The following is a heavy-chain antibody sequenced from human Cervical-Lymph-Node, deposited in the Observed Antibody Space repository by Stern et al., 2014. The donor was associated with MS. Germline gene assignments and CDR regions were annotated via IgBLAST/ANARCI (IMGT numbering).Heavy chain of an antibody. D-gene: IGHD2-21*01. V-gene: IGHV2-70*01. CDR2: LDWDGHK. CDR1: GFSLSTTGMC. CDR3: VRAREGYYFDY. Sequence: QVTLRESRPALVKPTQTLTLTCTFSGFSLSTTGMCLSWIRQPPGNALEWLALLDWDGHKYYSTAVKTRLTISKDTSKNQVVLTMTNMAPLDTATYFCVRAREGYYFDYWGQGIPVTVSS. J-gene: IGHJ4*02.